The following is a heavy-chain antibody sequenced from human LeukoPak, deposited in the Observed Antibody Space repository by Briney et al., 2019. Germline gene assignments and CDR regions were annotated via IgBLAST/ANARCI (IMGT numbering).Heavy chain of an antibody. CDR3: ARSDDSSGPPIFRY. V-gene: IGHV4-38-2*02. CDR1: ACSISSVYY. J-gene: IGHJ4*02. Sequence: SETLSLTCTVSACSISSVYYWGWIRQPPGKGLEWIGNIYHSGTTYYNPSLENRVTISVDTSKNQFSLKLSSVTAADTAVYYCARSDDSSGPPIFRYWGQGTLVTVSS. CDR2: IYHSGTT. D-gene: IGHD3-22*01.